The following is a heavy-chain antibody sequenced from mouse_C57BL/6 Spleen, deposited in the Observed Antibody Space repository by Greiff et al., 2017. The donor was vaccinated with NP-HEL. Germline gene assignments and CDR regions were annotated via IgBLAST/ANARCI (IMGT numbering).Heavy chain of an antibody. CDR3: AREGGHYDGYSWFAY. V-gene: IGHV1-64*01. D-gene: IGHD2-3*01. CDR2: IHPNSGST. J-gene: IGHJ3*01. CDR1: GYTFTSYW. Sequence: QVQLQQPGAELVKPGASVKLSCKASGYTFTSYWMHWVKQRPGQGLEWIGMIHPNSGSTNYNEKFKSKATLTVDKSSSTAYMQLSSLTSEDSAVYYCAREGGHYDGYSWFAYWGQGTLVTVSA.